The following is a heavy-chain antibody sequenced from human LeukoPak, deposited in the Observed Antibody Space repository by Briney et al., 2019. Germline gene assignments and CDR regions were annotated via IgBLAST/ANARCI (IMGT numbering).Heavy chain of an antibody. CDR3: ARVWVYYDSSGYYHARYFDY. CDR1: GFTVSSNY. D-gene: IGHD3-22*01. Sequence: GGSLRLSCAASGFTVSSNYMSWVRQAPGKGLEWVSVIYGDDSKYYADSVKGRFIISRDNSKNTLYFQMNSLRAEDTAVYFCARVWVYYDSSGYYHARYFDYWGQGTLVTVSS. V-gene: IGHV3-53*01. CDR2: IYGDDSK. J-gene: IGHJ4*02.